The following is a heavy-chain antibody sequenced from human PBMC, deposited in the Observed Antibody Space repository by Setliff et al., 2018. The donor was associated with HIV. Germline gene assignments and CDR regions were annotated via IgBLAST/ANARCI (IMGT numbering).Heavy chain of an antibody. V-gene: IGHV4-59*11. CDR2: MYASGST. J-gene: IGHJ4*02. CDR1: GGSTSVHY. D-gene: IGHD1-26*01. CDR3: ARGPSGTYYREFDF. Sequence: SETLSLTCTVSGGSTSVHYWSWLRQPPGKGLEWIGYMYASGSTDYNPSLKSRVTISVDRFRNQFSLQLRSVTAADTAVYYCARGPSGTYYREFDFWGQGTLVTVPQ.